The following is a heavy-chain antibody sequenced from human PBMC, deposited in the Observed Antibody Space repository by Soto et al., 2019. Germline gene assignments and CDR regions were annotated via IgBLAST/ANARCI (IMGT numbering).Heavy chain of an antibody. CDR1: GFTFSSYS. CDR3: ARDHATYYYYGMAV. CDR2: ISSSSSYI. D-gene: IGHD1-26*01. J-gene: IGHJ6*02. V-gene: IGHV3-21*01. Sequence: EVQLVESGGGLVKPGGSLRLSCAASGFTFSSYSMNWVRQAPGKGLEWVSSISSSSSYIYYADSVKGRFTISRDNAKNSLYLQMNSLRAEDTAVYYCARDHATYYYYGMAVWGQGNTVTVSS.